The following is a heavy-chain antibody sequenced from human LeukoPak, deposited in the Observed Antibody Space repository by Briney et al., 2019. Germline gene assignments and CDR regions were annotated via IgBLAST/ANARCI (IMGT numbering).Heavy chain of an antibody. J-gene: IGHJ4*02. CDR2: IYRDGSTT. V-gene: IGHV3-NL1*01. CDR3: AKDRKYYYDSSGYYPLDY. D-gene: IGHD3-22*01. Sequence: GGSLRLSCAASGFTFSTYGMSWVRQAPGKGLKWVSRIYRDGSTTDYADSVKGRFTISRDNSKNTLYLQMNSLRAEDTAVYYCAKDRKYYYDSSGYYPLDYWGQGTLVTVSS. CDR1: GFTFSTYG.